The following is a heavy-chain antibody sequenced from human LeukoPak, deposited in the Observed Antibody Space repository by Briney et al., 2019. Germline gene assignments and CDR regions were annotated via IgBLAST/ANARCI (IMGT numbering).Heavy chain of an antibody. CDR3: GRHDSFIPF. CDR2: ISDTGRRT. D-gene: IGHD3-16*02. CDR1: GFTFSDYA. Sequence: PAGSLRLSCAASGFTFSDYAMTWVRQAAGKGLEWVSSISDTGRRTYYTDSVKGRFTISRDDSKKAVYLEMSTLRVEDTAIYFCGRHDSFIPFWGQGTLVTVSS. J-gene: IGHJ4*02. V-gene: IGHV3-23*01.